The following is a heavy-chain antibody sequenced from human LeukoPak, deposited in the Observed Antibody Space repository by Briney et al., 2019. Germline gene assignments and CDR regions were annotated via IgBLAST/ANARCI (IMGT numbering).Heavy chain of an antibody. J-gene: IGHJ4*02. CDR2: ISYDGSNK. CDR3: AKDVDSYGFGGSFAY. D-gene: IGHD5-18*01. CDR1: GFIFSSYG. Sequence: GGSLRLSCAASGFIFSSYGMHWVRQAPGKGLKWVAVISYDGSNKYYADSVKGRFTISRDNSKNTLYLQMNSLRAEDTAVYYCAKDVDSYGFGGSFAYWGQGPLVTVSS. V-gene: IGHV3-30*18.